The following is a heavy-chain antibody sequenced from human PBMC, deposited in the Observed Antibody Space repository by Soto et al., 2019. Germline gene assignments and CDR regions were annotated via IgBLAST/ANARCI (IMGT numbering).Heavy chain of an antibody. CDR2: SRNEASDYTT. CDR1: GFIFSEHS. V-gene: IGHV3-72*01. J-gene: IGHJ4*02. Sequence: EVHLVESGGGLVQPGGSLRLSCAASGFIFSEHSMDWFRQAPGEGLEWVGRSRNEASDYTTEYAASVAGRFTISRDDSKNSLYLQMSALKTEDTAVYYCARYGLGNWGQGTLVTVSS. D-gene: IGHD3-10*01. CDR3: ARYGLGN.